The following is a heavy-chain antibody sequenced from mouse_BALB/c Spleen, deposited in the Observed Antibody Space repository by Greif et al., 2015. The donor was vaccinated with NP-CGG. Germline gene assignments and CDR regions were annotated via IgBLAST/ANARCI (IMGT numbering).Heavy chain of an antibody. CDR1: GYTFTSYW. D-gene: IGHD2-4*01. V-gene: IGHV1-7*01. J-gene: IGHJ2*01. CDR3: ARRGDYDVFDY. Sequence: VQLVESGAEPAKPGASVKMSCKASGYTFTSYWMHWVKQRPGQGLEWIGYINPSTGYTEYNQKFKDKATLTADKSSSTAYMQLSSLTSEDSAVYYCARRGDYDVFDYWGQGTTLTVSS. CDR2: INPSTGYT.